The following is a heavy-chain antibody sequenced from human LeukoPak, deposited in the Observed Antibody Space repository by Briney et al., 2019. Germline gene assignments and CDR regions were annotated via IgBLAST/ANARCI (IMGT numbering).Heavy chain of an antibody. CDR2: INPNSGGT. J-gene: IGHJ6*03. Sequence: LGASVKVSYKASGYTFTEHYMHWVRQAPGQGLEWMGWINPNSGGTNYAQKFQGRVTMTRDTSISTAYMELSRLRSDDTAVYYCARGTMVRGNLGPHYYYYYYMDVWGKGTTVTISS. CDR1: GYTFTEHY. CDR3: ARGTMVRGNLGPHYYYYYYMDV. D-gene: IGHD3-10*01. V-gene: IGHV1-2*03.